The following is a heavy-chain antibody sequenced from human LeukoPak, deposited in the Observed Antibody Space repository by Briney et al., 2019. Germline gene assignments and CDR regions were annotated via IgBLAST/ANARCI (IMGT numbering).Heavy chain of an antibody. CDR1: GYSFSDSH. D-gene: IGHD3-3*02. J-gene: IGHJ4*02. CDR2: ISTYNGNT. Sequence: ASVKVSCTASGYSFSDSHITWVRQAPGQRLEWMGRISTYNGNTDYAQKFQGRVTMTTDTATSTAFMELRSLRSDDTAVYYCARGRYELAYWGQGTLVTVSS. CDR3: ARGRYELAY. V-gene: IGHV1-18*01.